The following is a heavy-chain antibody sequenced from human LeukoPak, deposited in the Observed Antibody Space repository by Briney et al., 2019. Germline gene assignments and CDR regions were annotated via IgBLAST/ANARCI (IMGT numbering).Heavy chain of an antibody. J-gene: IGHJ4*02. CDR1: GGSINNYY. V-gene: IGHV4-59*08. Sequence: PSETLSLTCTVSGGSINNYYWSWIRQPQGKGLEWIGYINYSGYSNYNPSLKSRVTISVDTSKSQLSLKLTSVTAADTAVYYCARRVDTMQPFDYWGQGTLVTVSS. CDR3: ARRVDTMQPFDY. CDR2: INYSGYS. D-gene: IGHD5-12*01.